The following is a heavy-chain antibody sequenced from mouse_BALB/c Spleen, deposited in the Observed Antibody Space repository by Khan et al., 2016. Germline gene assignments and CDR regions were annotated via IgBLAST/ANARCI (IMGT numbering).Heavy chain of an antibody. D-gene: IGHD4-1*01. CDR2: ISYSGST. J-gene: IGHJ3*01. CDR1: GYSITSDYA. Sequence: EVQLVESGPGLVKPSQSLSLTCTVTGYSITSDYAWNWIRQFPGNKLEWGGYISYSGSTSYNPSLKSRISITRDTSNNQFFLQLNSVTTEDTATYYCAMKWDEEDYWGQGTLVTVSA. CDR3: AMKWDEEDY. V-gene: IGHV3-2*02.